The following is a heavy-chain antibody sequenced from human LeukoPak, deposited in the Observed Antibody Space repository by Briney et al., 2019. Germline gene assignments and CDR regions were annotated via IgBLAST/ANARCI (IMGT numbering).Heavy chain of an antibody. CDR1: GFTFSSHG. V-gene: IGHV3-23*01. CDR2: ISGSGDNT. J-gene: IGHJ4*02. CDR3: AKASVYYGSSYYFDY. Sequence: PGGSLRLSCAASGFTFSSHGMSWVRQAPGKGLEWVSTISGSGDNTYYADSVKGRFTISRDNSKNTLYLQMNSLRAEDTAVYYCAKASVYYGSSYYFDYWGQGTLVTVSS. D-gene: IGHD3-10*01.